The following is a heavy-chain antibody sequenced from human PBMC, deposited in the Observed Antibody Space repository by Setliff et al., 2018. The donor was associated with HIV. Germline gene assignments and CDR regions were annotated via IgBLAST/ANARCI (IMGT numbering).Heavy chain of an antibody. CDR3: ARAKIGPAGDRTYYYGMDV. CDR2: ISFSGNTI. D-gene: IGHD4-17*01. Sequence: GGSLRLSCAASGFIFSDYYMSWIRQAPGKGLEWVSYISFSGNTIYYRDSVRGRFTIARDNARNSLYLQMNSLKADDTAVYYCARAKIGPAGDRTYYYGMDVWGQGTTVTVSS. CDR1: GFIFSDYY. J-gene: IGHJ6*02. V-gene: IGHV3-11*01.